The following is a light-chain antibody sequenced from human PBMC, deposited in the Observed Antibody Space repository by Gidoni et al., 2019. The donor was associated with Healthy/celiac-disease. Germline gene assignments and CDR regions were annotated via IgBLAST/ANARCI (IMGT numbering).Light chain of an antibody. CDR1: NLGDKY. V-gene: IGLV3-1*01. Sequence: SYELTQPPSVSVSPGQTASITCSGDNLGDKYACWYQQKPGQSPVLVIYQDSKRPSGIPERFSGSNSGNTATLTIRGTQAMDEADYYCQAWDSSTAVVFGGGTKLTVL. J-gene: IGLJ2*01. CDR3: QAWDSSTAVV. CDR2: QDS.